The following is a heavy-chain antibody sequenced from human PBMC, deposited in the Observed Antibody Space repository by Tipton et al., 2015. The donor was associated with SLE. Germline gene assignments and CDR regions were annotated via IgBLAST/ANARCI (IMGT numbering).Heavy chain of an antibody. Sequence: SLRLSCAASGFTFNTYAMSWVRQAPGKGLEWVSLSAIGGNTYYADSVKGRFTISRDNSKNTLYLQMNSLRAEDTAVYYCAKAYSEPMVQGVRLDYWGQGTLVTVSS. D-gene: IGHD3-10*01. CDR3: AKAYSEPMVQGVRLDY. CDR2: SAIGGNT. J-gene: IGHJ4*02. V-gene: IGHV3-23*01. CDR1: GFTFNTYA.